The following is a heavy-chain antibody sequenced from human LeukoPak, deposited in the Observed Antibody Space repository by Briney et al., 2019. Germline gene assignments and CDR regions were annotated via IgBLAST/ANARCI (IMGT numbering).Heavy chain of an antibody. V-gene: IGHV1-18*01. CDR1: GYTFTSYG. Sequence: ASVKVSCKASGYTFTSYGISWVRQAPGQGLEWMGWISAYNGNTNYAQKLQGRVTMTTDTSTSTAYMELRSLRSDDTAVYYCVRAGIAAARPHQKQADYWGQGTLVTVSS. CDR2: ISAYNGNT. D-gene: IGHD6-13*01. J-gene: IGHJ4*02. CDR3: VRAGIAAARPHQKQADY.